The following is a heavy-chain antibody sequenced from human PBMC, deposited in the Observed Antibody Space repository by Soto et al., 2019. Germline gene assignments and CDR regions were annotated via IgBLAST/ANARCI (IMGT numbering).Heavy chain of an antibody. CDR3: VXQLEGAGSSSYDI. J-gene: IGHJ3*02. CDR2: VYDSGT. CDR1: GGYISGYY. D-gene: IGHD1-1*01. V-gene: IGHV4-59*01. Sequence: QLQLQESGPGLVKPSETLSLICTVSGGYISGYYWNWIRQPPGKGLEWIGFVYDSGTSYNASITSRLTVXXXTSXXXXSLXXXXXXXSXPAVYYCVXQLEGAGSSSYDIWGQGIMVTVSS.